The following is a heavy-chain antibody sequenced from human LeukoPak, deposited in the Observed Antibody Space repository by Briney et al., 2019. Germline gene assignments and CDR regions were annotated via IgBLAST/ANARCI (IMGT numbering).Heavy chain of an antibody. CDR1: GYTFTNYD. CDR2: MNPNSGDT. J-gene: IGHJ4*02. D-gene: IGHD3-16*01. V-gene: IGHV1-8*01. Sequence: WASVKVSCKASGYTFTNYDINWVRQAAGQGLEWMGWMNPNSGDTDYVGKFQGRVTMTRDTSMNTAYMELSSLRSDDTAVYYCTRSGFGGGVHFDYWGQGTPVTVSS. CDR3: TRSGFGGGVHFDY.